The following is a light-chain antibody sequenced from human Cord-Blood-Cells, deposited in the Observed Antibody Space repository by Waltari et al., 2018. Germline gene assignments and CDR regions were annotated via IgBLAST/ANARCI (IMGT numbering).Light chain of an antibody. V-gene: IGLV1-47*01. CDR1: SSNIGSNY. Sequence: QSVLTQPPSASGTPGQRVTISCSGSSSNIGSNYVYWYQQLPGTAPKLLLYRKNQRPSGIPDRFSGSKSGTSASLAISGLRSEDEADYYCAAWDDSLSGYVFGTGTKVTVL. J-gene: IGLJ1*01. CDR3: AAWDDSLSGYV. CDR2: RKN.